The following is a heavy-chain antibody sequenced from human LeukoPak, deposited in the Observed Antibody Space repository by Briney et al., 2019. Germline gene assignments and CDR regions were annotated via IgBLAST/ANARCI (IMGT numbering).Heavy chain of an antibody. CDR2: IYYSGST. J-gene: IGHJ4*02. V-gene: IGHV4-39*07. Sequence: SETLSLTCTVSGGSISSYYWGWIRQPPGKGLEWIGSIYYSGSTYYNPSLKSRVTISVDTSKNQFSLKLSSVTAADTAVYYCASFNYYYGSGSYYKSSDYWGQGTLVTVSS. CDR3: ASFNYYYGSGSYYKSSDY. CDR1: GGSISSYY. D-gene: IGHD3-10*01.